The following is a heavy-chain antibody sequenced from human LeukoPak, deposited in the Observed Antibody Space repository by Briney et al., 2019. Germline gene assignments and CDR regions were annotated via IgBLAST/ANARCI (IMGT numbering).Heavy chain of an antibody. CDR1: GFTFSNFG. J-gene: IGHJ4*02. D-gene: IGHD3-3*01. CDR2: IRNDGNIK. Sequence: GGSLRLSCAASGFTFSNFGVHWVRQAPGKGLEWVAFIRNDGNIKHFADSVKGRFTISRDNSKNTLYLQMNSLRAEDTAVYYCAKGYRNYDFWSGSYFDFWGQGTLVTVSS. V-gene: IGHV3-30*02. CDR3: AKGYRNYDFWSGSYFDF.